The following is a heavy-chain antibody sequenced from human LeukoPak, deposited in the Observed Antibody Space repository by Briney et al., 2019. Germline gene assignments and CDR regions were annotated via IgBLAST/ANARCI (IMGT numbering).Heavy chain of an antibody. Sequence: GGSLRLSCTASGFTFGDYSMNWVRQAPGKGVEWVGFIRSKAYGGTTEYAASVKGRLPISRDGSKSIAYLQMNSLKSEDTAVYYCTRGRRATHDYWGQKTLVSVPS. V-gene: IGHV3-49*04. D-gene: IGHD1-26*01. CDR2: IRSKAYGGTT. CDR1: GFTFGDYS. CDR3: TRGRRATHDY. J-gene: IGHJ4*02.